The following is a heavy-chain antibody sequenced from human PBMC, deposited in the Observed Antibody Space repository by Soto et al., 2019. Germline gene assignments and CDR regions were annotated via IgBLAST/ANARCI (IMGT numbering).Heavy chain of an antibody. CDR3: ASPYDSSGYYYRGLDY. D-gene: IGHD3-22*01. J-gene: IGHJ4*02. CDR2: IITIFGTA. Sequence: QVQLVQSGAEGKKPGSSVKVSCKASGGTFSSYAISWVRQSPGQGLEWMGGIITIFGTADYAQKFQGRVTIPADESTSTAYMEMSSLRSEDTAVYYCASPYDSSGYYYRGLDYWGQGTLVTVSS. V-gene: IGHV1-69*12. CDR1: GGTFSSYA.